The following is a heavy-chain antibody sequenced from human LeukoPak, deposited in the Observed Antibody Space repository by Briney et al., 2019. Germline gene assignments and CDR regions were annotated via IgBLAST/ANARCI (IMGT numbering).Heavy chain of an antibody. J-gene: IGHJ4*02. Sequence: SETLSLTCTVSGGSISSSSYYWGWIRQPPGKGLEWIGSIYYSGSTYYNPSLKSRVTISVDTSKNQFSLKLSSVTAADTAVYYCARSCGYDSVWGSYRYTCGYGFDYWGQGTLVTVSS. V-gene: IGHV4-39*07. CDR1: GGSISSSSYY. D-gene: IGHD3-16*02. CDR3: ARSCGYDSVWGSYRYTCGYGFDY. CDR2: IYYSGST.